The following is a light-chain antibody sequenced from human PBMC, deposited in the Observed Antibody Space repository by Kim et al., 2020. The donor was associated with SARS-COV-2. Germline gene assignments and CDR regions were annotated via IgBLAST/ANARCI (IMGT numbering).Light chain of an antibody. CDR1: SQNNGSDY. V-gene: IGLV1-47*01. CDR3: AAWDDSQGEQV. J-gene: IGLJ3*02. CDR2: RNE. Sequence: GRRVTVCCTENSQNNGSDYVVWYQQQPGTAPNLLVFRNEQRPSGVPDRFPGSKSGTSASLASRWLRPEDEADYYCAAWDDSQGEQVFGVGTQLTVL.